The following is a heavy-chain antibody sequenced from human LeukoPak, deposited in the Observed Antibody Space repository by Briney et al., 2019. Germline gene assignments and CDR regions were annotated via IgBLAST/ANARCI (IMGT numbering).Heavy chain of an antibody. CDR2: IYYSGST. Sequence: SETLSLTCTVSGGSISSSSYYWGWIRQPPGKGLEWTGSIYYSGSTYYNPSLKSRVTISVDTSKNQFSLKLSSVTAADTAVYYCARRLRGGTGSGSLDYWGQGTLVTVSS. D-gene: IGHD3-10*01. V-gene: IGHV4-39*01. CDR1: GGSISSSSYY. J-gene: IGHJ4*02. CDR3: ARRLRGGTGSGSLDY.